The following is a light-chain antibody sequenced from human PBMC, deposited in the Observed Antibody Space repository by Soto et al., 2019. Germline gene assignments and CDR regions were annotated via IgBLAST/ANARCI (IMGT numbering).Light chain of an antibody. V-gene: IGKV1-9*01. CDR1: QGISSH. J-gene: IGKJ5*01. Sequence: IQLTQSPSSLSASVGDRVTITCRASQGISSHLAWYQQKPGKAPKLLIYAASTLQTGVPSRFSGGGSGTDSTLTLSSLQPEDFATYYCQQVNSFPSTFGQGTRLEIK. CDR2: AAS. CDR3: QQVNSFPST.